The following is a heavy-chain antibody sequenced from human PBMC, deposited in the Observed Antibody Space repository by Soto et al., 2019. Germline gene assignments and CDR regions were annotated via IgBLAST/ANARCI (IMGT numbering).Heavy chain of an antibody. D-gene: IGHD1-26*01. V-gene: IGHV3-23*01. CDR3: ARPLGRYQYAFDI. CDR1: GFTFSSYA. Sequence: PGGSLRLSCAASGFTFSSYAMSWVRQAPGKGLEWVSAISGSGGSTYYADSVKGRFTISRDNAKNSLYLQMNSLRDEDTAVYYCARPLGRYQYAFDIWGQGTMVTVSS. CDR2: ISGSGGST. J-gene: IGHJ3*02.